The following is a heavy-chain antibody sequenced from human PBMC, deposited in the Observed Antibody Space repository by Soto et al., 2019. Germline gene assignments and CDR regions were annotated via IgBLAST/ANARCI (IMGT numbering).Heavy chain of an antibody. J-gene: IGHJ5*02. Sequence: GASVKVSCKASGYTFTSYAMHWVRQAPGQRLEWMGWINAGNGNTKYSQKFQGRVTITRDTSASTAYMELSSLRSEDTAVYYCARDRGVYCTNGVCNLFDPWGQGTLVTVSS. CDR1: GYTFTSYA. CDR3: ARDRGVYCTNGVCNLFDP. D-gene: IGHD2-8*01. CDR2: INAGNGNT. V-gene: IGHV1-3*01.